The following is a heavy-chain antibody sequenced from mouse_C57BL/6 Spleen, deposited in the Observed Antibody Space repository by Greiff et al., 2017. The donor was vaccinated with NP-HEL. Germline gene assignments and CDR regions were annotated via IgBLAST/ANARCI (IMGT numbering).Heavy chain of an antibody. Sequence: EVQGVESGGGLVQPGGSLKLSCAASGFTFSDYYMYWVRQTPEKRLEWVAYISNGGGSTYYPDTVKGRFTISRDNAKNTLYLQMSRLKSEDTAMYYCARLYDYDDAWFAYWGQGTLVTVSA. V-gene: IGHV5-12*01. CDR1: GFTFSDYY. J-gene: IGHJ3*01. D-gene: IGHD2-4*01. CDR3: ARLYDYDDAWFAY. CDR2: ISNGGGST.